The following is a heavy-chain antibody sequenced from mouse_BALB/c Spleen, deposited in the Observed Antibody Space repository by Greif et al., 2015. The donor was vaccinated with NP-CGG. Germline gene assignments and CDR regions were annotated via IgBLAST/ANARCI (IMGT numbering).Heavy chain of an antibody. V-gene: IGHV1-84*02. Sequence: VQGVESGPELVKPGASVKISCKASGYTFTDYYINWVKQKPGQGLEWIGWIYPGSGNTEYNEKFKGKATLTVDTSSSTAYMQLSSLTSEDTAVYFCARRTGTEAMDYWGQGTSVTVSS. D-gene: IGHD4-1*01. J-gene: IGHJ4*01. CDR3: ARRTGTEAMDY. CDR2: IYPGSGNT. CDR1: GYTFTDYY.